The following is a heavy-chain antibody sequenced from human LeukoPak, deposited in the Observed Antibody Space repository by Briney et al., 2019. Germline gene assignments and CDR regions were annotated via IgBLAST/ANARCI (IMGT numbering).Heavy chain of an antibody. Sequence: GESLKISCKGSGYSFTNYWITWVRQMPGKGLEWMGRIDPSDSYTHYSPSFQGHVTFSVEKSISTAYVQWSSLQASDTAMYYCTVMIALTTSWYFDLWGRGTLVTVSS. CDR1: GYSFTNYW. CDR2: IDPSDSYT. D-gene: IGHD2-21*01. V-gene: IGHV5-10-1*01. CDR3: TVMIALTTSWYFDL. J-gene: IGHJ2*01.